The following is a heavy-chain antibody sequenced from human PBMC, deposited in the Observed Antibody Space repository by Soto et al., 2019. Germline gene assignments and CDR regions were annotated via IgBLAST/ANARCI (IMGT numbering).Heavy chain of an antibody. J-gene: IGHJ6*02. V-gene: IGHV3-9*01. Sequence: GGSLRLSCAASGFTFDDYAMHWVRQAPGKGLEWVSGTSWNSGSIGYADSVKGRFTISRDNAKNSLYLQMNSLRAEETALYYCAKDSRDVTPYSTSYYYGMDVWGQGTTVTVSS. D-gene: IGHD2-15*01. CDR1: GFTFDDYA. CDR3: AKDSRDVTPYSTSYYYGMDV. CDR2: TSWNSGSI.